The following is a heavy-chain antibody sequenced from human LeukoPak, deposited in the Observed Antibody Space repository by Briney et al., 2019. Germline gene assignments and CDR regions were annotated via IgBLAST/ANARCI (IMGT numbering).Heavy chain of an antibody. CDR3: ARGIWFGEN. Sequence: GGSLRLSCAASGFIFSDYYMSWVRQAPGKGLEWVANIKQDGSEKYHVDSVKGRFTISRDNAKNSLYLQMNSLRAEDTAVYYCARGIWFGENGGQGTLVTVSS. CDR1: GFIFSDYY. CDR2: IKQDGSEK. J-gene: IGHJ4*02. V-gene: IGHV3-7*04. D-gene: IGHD3-10*01.